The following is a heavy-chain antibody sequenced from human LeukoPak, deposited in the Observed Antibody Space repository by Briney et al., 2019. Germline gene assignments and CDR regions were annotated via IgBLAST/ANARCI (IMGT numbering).Heavy chain of an antibody. CDR3: GMFAVIVGGGLDI. J-gene: IGHJ3*02. CDR1: GGSFSDYY. CDR2: INHSGNS. Sequence: SETLSLTCAVYGGSFSDYYLTWIRQPPGKGLEWIGDINHSGNSSYNKSLKSRVTISVDTSKNQVSLELNSVTAADTAVYYCGMFAVIVGGGLDIWGQGTVATVSS. D-gene: IGHD1-26*01. V-gene: IGHV4-34*01.